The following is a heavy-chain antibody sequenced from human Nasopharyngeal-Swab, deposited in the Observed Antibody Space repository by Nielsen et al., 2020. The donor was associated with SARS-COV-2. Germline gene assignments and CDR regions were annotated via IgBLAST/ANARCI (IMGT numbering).Heavy chain of an antibody. CDR3: AKDKVRLLWFGRDYYYGMDV. D-gene: IGHD3-10*01. Sequence: GESLKISCAASGFTFSSYAMSWVRQAPGKGLEWVSAISGSGGSTYYADSVKGRFIISRDNSKNTLYLQMNSLRAEDTAVYYCAKDKVRLLWFGRDYYYGMDVWGQGTTVTVSS. CDR1: GFTFSSYA. V-gene: IGHV3-23*01. J-gene: IGHJ6*02. CDR2: ISGSGGST.